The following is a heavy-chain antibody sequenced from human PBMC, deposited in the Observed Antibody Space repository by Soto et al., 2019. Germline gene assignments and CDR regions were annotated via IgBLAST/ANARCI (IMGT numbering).Heavy chain of an antibody. Sequence: SVKVSCKASGGTFSSYAISWVRQAPGQGLEWMGGIIPIFGTANYAQKFQGRVTITADESTSTAYMELSSLRSEDTAVYYCARLSGITGTAADYWGQGTLVTVSS. CDR1: GGTFSSYA. V-gene: IGHV1-69*13. CDR2: IIPIFGTA. D-gene: IGHD1-20*01. J-gene: IGHJ4*02. CDR3: ARLSGITGTAADY.